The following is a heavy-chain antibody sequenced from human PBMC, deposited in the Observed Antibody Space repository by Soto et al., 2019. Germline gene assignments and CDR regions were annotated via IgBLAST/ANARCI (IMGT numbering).Heavy chain of an antibody. CDR2: ISSNGGST. V-gene: IGHV3-64*01. D-gene: IGHD3-3*01. J-gene: IGHJ6*03. CDR3: ARDGYDFWSGYYKYYYYYYMDV. Sequence: GGSLRLSCAASGFTFSSYAMHWVRQAPGKGLEYVSAISSNGGSTYYANSVKGRFTISRDNSKNTLYLQMGSLRAEDMAVYYCARDGYDFWSGYYKYYYYYYMDVWGKGTTVTVSS. CDR1: GFTFSSYA.